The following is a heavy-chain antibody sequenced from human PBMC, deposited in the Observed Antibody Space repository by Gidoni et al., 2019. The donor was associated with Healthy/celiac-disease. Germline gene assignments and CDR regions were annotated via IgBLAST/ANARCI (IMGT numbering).Heavy chain of an antibody. J-gene: IGHJ4*02. D-gene: IGHD3-3*01. V-gene: IGHV3-33*01. CDR2: IWYDGSNK. CDR1: GFTFSSYG. CDR3: ARETKVEWLLSYFDY. Sequence: QVQLVESGGGVVQPGRSLRLSCAASGFTFSSYGMHWVRQAPGKGLEWVAVIWYDGSNKYYADSVKGRFTISRDNSKNTLYLQMNSLRAEDTAVYYCARETKVEWLLSYFDYWGQGTLVTVSS.